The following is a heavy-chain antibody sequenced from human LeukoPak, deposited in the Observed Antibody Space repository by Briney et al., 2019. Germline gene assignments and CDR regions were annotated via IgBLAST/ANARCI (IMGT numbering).Heavy chain of an antibody. CDR1: GFSFDDYP. Sequence: PGGSLRLSCAALGFSFDDYPMHWVRQAPGKGLEWVSLINEDGGKTFYADSVRGRFTISRDNSKNSLYLQMNSLRTEDTALYYCAKEIDTLGTNAFDIWGQGTIVTVSS. D-gene: IGHD2-15*01. V-gene: IGHV3-43*02. CDR3: AKEIDTLGTNAFDI. J-gene: IGHJ3*02. CDR2: INEDGGKT.